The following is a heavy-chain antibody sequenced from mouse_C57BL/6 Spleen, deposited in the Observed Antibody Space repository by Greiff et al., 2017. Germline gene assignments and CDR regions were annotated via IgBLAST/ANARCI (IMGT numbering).Heavy chain of an antibody. J-gene: IGHJ2*01. CDR1: GYTFTSYW. Sequence: QVQLQQPGAELVRPGSSVKLSCKASGYTFTSYWMDWVKQRPEQGLEWIGNIYPSDSETHYNQKFKDKATLTVDKSSSTAYMQLSSLTSEDSAVYYCAREGYYGSSPYWGQGTTLTVSS. CDR3: AREGYYGSSPY. V-gene: IGHV1-61*01. CDR2: IYPSDSET. D-gene: IGHD1-1*01.